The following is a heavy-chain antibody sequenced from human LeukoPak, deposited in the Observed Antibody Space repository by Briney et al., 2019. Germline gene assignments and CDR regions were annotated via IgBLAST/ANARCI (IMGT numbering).Heavy chain of an antibody. Sequence: SETLSLTCTVPGGSISSSSYYWGWIRQPPGKGLEWIGSIYYSGSTYYNPSLKSRVTISVDTSKNQFSLKLSSVTAADTAVYYCASVVVITGGAWFDPWGQGTLVTVSS. CDR3: ASVVVITGGAWFDP. D-gene: IGHD3-22*01. J-gene: IGHJ5*02. CDR2: IYYSGST. V-gene: IGHV4-39*07. CDR1: GGSISSSSYY.